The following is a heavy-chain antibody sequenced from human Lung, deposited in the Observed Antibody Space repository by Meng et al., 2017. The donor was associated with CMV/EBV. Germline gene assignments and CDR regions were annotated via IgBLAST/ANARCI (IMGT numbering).Heavy chain of an antibody. J-gene: IGHJ6*02. V-gene: IGHV1-8*01. CDR3: ARTRIEVEPDGTKIKYYNYGMDV. CDR2: MNPNSGNT. CDR1: GYTFTSYG. D-gene: IGHD2-15*01. Sequence: ASVKVSXKASGYTFTSYGINWVRQATGQGLEWMGWMNPNSGNTGYAQKFQGRVAMTRVTSISTAYMELSSLTSDDTAVYYCARTRIEVEPDGTKIKYYNYGMDVWGQGXTVTVSS.